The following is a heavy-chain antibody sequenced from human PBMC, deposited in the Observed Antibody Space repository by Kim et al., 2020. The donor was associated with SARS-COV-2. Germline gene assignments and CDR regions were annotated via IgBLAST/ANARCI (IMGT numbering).Heavy chain of an antibody. V-gene: IGHV3-33*01. CDR1: GFTFSSYG. J-gene: IGHJ6*02. Sequence: GGSLRLSCAASGFTFSSYGMHWVRQAPGKGLEWVAVIWYDGSNKYYADSVKRRFTISRDNSKNTLYLQMNSLRAEDTAVYYCAREGPVDLDGDYYYYGMDVWGQGTTVTVSS. CDR2: IWYDGSNK. D-gene: IGHD2-2*01. CDR3: AREGPVDLDGDYYYYGMDV.